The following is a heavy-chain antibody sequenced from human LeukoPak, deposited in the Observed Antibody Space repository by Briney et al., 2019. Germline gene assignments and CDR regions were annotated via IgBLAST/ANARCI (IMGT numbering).Heavy chain of an antibody. J-gene: IGHJ3*01. CDR2: INSDGSST. CDR3: ARVQGHPPNGLDV. D-gene: IGHD2-8*01. V-gene: IGHV3-74*01. CDR1: GFTFSSYW. Sequence: GESLRLSCAASGFTFSSYWMHWVRQAPGKGLVWVSRINSDGSSTSYADSVKSRFTISRDNAKNTLYLQMNSLRAEDTAVYYCARVQGHPPNGLDVWGQGTMVTVSS.